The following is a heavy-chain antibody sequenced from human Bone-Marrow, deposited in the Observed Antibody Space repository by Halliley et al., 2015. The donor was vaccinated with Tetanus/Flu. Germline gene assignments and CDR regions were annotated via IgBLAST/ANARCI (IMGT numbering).Heavy chain of an antibody. J-gene: IGHJ3*01. CDR3: ARDLYYDSGASSRADAFDL. CDR1: GFAFSSYW. D-gene: IGHD3-22*01. Sequence: AVSGFAFSSYWMHWVRQAPGKGLVWVSRINSDGRSTTYADSVKGRFTISRDNAKNTLFLQMISLSAEDTAMYYCARDLYYDSGASSRADAFDLWGQGTAVTVSS. V-gene: IGHV3-74*03. CDR2: INSDGRST.